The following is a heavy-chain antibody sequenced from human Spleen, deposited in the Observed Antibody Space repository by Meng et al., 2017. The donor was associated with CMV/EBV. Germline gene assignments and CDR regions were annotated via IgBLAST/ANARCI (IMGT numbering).Heavy chain of an antibody. V-gene: IGHV6-1*01. Sequence: VSSNSAAWNWIRQSPSRGLEWLGRTYYRSKWYNDYAVSMNSRITINPDTSKNQFSLQLNSVTPEDTAVYYCARAPRFMVALLYFEYWGQGTLVTVSS. CDR1: VSSNSAA. CDR3: ARAPRFMVALLYFEY. D-gene: IGHD4/OR15-4a*01. CDR2: TYYRSKWYN. J-gene: IGHJ4*02.